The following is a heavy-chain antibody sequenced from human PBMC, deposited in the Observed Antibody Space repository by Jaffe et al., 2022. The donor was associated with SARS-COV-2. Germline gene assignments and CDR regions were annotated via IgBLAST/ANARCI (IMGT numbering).Heavy chain of an antibody. D-gene: IGHD5-12*01. Sequence: EVQLVESGGGLVKPGGSLRLSCAASGFTFSNAWMSWVRQAPGKGLEWVGRIKSKTDGGTTDYAAPVKGRFTISRDDSKNTLYLQMNSLKTEDTAVYYCTTPRYSGYDPSYNWFDPWGQGTLVTVSS. CDR1: GFTFSNAW. V-gene: IGHV3-15*01. CDR3: TTPRYSGYDPSYNWFDP. J-gene: IGHJ5*02. CDR2: IKSKTDGGTT.